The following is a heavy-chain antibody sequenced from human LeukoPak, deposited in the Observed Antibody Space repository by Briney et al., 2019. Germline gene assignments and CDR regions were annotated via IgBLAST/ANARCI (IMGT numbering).Heavy chain of an antibody. D-gene: IGHD1-1*01. Sequence: PSETLSLTCAVYGGSFSDYFWSWIRQPPGKGLEWIGEISHSRSTNYNPSLKSRVTISVDTSKNQFSLKLRSVTAADTAVYYCARDREQQLVRFYNAFDIWGQGTMVTVSS. CDR3: ARDREQQLVRFYNAFDI. J-gene: IGHJ3*02. CDR2: ISHSRST. CDR1: GGSFSDYF. V-gene: IGHV4-34*01.